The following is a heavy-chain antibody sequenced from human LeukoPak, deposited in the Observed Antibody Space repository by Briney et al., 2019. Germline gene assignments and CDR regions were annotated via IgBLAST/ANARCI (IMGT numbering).Heavy chain of an antibody. D-gene: IGHD3-16*01. Sequence: PGGSLRLSCAASGFTFSSYAMHWVRQAPGKGLEWVAVISYDGSNKYYADSVKGRFTISRDNSKNTLYLQMNSLRAEDTAVYYCARGGQGFDPWGQGTLDTVSS. J-gene: IGHJ5*02. CDR1: GFTFSSYA. CDR2: ISYDGSNK. CDR3: ARGGQGFDP. V-gene: IGHV3-30*04.